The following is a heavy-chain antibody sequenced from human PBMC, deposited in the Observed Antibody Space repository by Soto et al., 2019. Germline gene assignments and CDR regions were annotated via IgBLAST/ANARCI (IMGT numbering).Heavy chain of an antibody. CDR3: ARGETGYNQGIRPYYGMDV. CDR2: IFYSGNT. D-gene: IGHD5-18*01. V-gene: IGHV4-59*01. J-gene: IGHJ6*02. Sequence: SETLSLTCTVSSGSISSYYWSWIRQPPGKGLEWIGYIFYSGNTNYSPSLKSRITISLDTSKNQFSLNVTSVTAADTAVYYCARGETGYNQGIRPYYGMDVWGPGTTVTVSS. CDR1: SGSISSYY.